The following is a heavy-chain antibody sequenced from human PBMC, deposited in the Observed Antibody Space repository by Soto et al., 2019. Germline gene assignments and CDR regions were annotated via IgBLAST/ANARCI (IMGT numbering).Heavy chain of an antibody. CDR1: GFTFRGFP. CDR3: ARASGWYYFDY. V-gene: IGHV3-30-3*01. D-gene: IGHD6-19*01. J-gene: IGHJ4*02. CDR2: ISSDTSIK. Sequence: GGSLRLSCAASGFTFRGFPMHWVRQAPGKGLEWVALISSDTSIKNYAESVKGRFTISRDNSRTILYLQMDSLRTEDTAVYFCARASGWYYFDYWGQG.